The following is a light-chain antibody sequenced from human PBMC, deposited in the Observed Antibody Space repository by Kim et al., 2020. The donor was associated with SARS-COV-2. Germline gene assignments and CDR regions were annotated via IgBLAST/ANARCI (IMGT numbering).Light chain of an antibody. CDR1: DIISKS. CDR3: QVWDNSRDHVVV. CDR2: YDS. V-gene: IGLV3-21*04. J-gene: IGLJ2*01. Sequence: SYELSQPHSLTVAPGETARITCGGNDIISKSVHWYRQKPGQAPVLVIYYDSGRPSGIPERFTGSNFGSAATLTISRVEAGDEADYYCQVWDNSRDHVVVFGGGTQLTVL.